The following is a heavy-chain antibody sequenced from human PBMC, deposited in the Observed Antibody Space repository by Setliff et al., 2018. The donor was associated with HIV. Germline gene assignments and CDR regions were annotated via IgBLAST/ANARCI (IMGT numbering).Heavy chain of an antibody. CDR3: AKDHNYDSSGYYWGYFDY. V-gene: IGHV3-23*01. CDR2: ISGSGGST. J-gene: IGHJ4*02. D-gene: IGHD3-22*01. CDR1: GFTFSSYA. Sequence: PGGSLRLSCAASGFTFSSYAMSWVRQAPGKGLEWVSAISGSGGSTYYADSVKGRFTISRDNSKNTLHLQMNSLRAEDTAVYYCAKDHNYDSSGYYWGYFDYWGQGTLVTVSS.